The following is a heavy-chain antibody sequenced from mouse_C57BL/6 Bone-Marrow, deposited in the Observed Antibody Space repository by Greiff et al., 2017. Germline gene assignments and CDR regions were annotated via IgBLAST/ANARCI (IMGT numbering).Heavy chain of an antibody. CDR3: AGVDYYSWWAY. Sequence: VQLQQPGAELVKPGASVKLSCKASGYTFTSYWMNWVQQRPGQGLEWIGMIHPNSGSTNNNEKFKSKATLTVDKSTSTDYIKLSSLTSEDTASYYCAGVDYYSWWAYWGQGTMVTVSA. V-gene: IGHV1-64*01. D-gene: IGHD1-1*01. CDR2: IHPNSGST. CDR1: GYTFTSYW. J-gene: IGHJ3*01.